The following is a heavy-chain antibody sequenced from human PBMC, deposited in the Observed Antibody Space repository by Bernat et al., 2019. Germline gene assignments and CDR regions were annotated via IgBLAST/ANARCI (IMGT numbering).Heavy chain of an antibody. CDR3: ARRAADYYYDGSGSSVDY. CDR2: IYYSGST. V-gene: IGHV4-39*01. D-gene: IGHD3-22*01. Sequence: QLQLQESGPGLVKPSETLSLTCTVSGGSISSSSYYWGWIRQPPGKGLEWIGSIYYSGSTYYNPSLKSRVTISVDTSKNQFSLKLSSVTAADTAVYYCARRAADYYYDGSGSSVDYWGQGTLVTVSS. CDR1: GGSISSSSYY. J-gene: IGHJ4*02.